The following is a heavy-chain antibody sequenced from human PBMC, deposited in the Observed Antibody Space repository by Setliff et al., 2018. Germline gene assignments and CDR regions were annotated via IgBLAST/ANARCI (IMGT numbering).Heavy chain of an antibody. CDR1: GGSMTSYY. CDR2: IFYSGNT. CDR3: ARIRGPTGNCQEAFDI. D-gene: IGHD1-1*01. Sequence: SQTLSLTCTVSGGSMTSYYWTWIRQPPGEGLEWIGYIFYSGNTEYNPSLKSRVTISVDTSKSQFSLKLTSVTAADTAVYYCARIRGPTGNCQEAFDIWSEGTMVTVSS. J-gene: IGHJ3*02. V-gene: IGHV4-59*01.